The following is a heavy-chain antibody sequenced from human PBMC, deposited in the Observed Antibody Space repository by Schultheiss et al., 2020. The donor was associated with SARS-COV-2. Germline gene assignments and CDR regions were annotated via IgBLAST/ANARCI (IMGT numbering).Heavy chain of an antibody. CDR1: GFTFSSYG. Sequence: GESLKISCAASGFTFSSYGMHWVRQAPGKGLEWVSSISSSSSYIYYADSVKGRFTISRDNAKNSLYLQMNSLRAEDTAVYYCARDRAGTAMVTDYFDYWGQGTLVTVSS. J-gene: IGHJ4*02. CDR2: ISSSSSYI. V-gene: IGHV3-21*01. D-gene: IGHD5-18*01. CDR3: ARDRAGTAMVTDYFDY.